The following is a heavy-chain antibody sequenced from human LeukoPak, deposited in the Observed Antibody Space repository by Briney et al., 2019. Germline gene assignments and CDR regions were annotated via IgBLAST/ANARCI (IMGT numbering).Heavy chain of an antibody. Sequence: PSETLSLTCTVSGGSISSYYWSWIRQPPGKGLEGIGYIYYSGSTNYNPSIKSRVTISVDTSKNQFSLKLSSVTAADTAVYYCARLSPGGLLGAWGQGTLVTVSS. J-gene: IGHJ4*02. CDR3: ARLSPGGLLGA. CDR2: IYYSGST. CDR1: GGSISSYY. D-gene: IGHD3-16*01. V-gene: IGHV4-59*08.